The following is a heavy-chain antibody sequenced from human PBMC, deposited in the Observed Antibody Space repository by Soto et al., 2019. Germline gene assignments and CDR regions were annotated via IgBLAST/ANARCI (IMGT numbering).Heavy chain of an antibody. CDR3: ARLADTAMGYYYYGMDV. J-gene: IGHJ6*02. D-gene: IGHD5-18*01. CDR2: IYPGDSDT. Sequence: PGESLKISCKGSGYSFTSYWIGWVRQMPGKGLEWMGIIYPGDSDTRYSPSFQGQVTISADKSISTAYLQWSSLKASDTAMYYCARLADTAMGYYYYGMDVWGQGTTVTVSS. CDR1: GYSFTSYW. V-gene: IGHV5-51*01.